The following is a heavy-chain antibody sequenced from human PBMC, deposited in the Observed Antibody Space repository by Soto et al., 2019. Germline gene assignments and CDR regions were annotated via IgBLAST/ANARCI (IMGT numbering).Heavy chain of an antibody. V-gene: IGHV3-48*02. Sequence: EVRLVESGGGLVQPGGSLRLSCVASGFTFSTYSMSWVRQAPGKGLEWVSYISSSSNIIHYADSVKGRFTISRDNAKNSRFLQMNSLRDEDTAVYFCARFHRTSSVNRWFHPWGQGTLVTVSS. CDR1: GFTFSTYS. CDR3: ARFHRTSSVNRWFHP. CDR2: ISSSSNII. J-gene: IGHJ5*02.